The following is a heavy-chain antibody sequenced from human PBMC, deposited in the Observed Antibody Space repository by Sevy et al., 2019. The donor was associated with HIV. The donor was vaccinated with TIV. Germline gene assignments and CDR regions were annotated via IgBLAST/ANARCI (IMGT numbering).Heavy chain of an antibody. CDR1: GFSFSSYE. J-gene: IGHJ4*02. Sequence: GGSLRLSCAATGFSFSSYEMNWVHQAPGKGLEWVSYISNSGVSIYYSDSVKGRFTISRDNARNSLYLQMKSLRAEDTAVYYCARDLPPSATTVAHFDYWGQGTLVTVSS. D-gene: IGHD4-17*01. CDR2: ISNSGVSI. CDR3: ARDLPPSATTVAHFDY. V-gene: IGHV3-48*03.